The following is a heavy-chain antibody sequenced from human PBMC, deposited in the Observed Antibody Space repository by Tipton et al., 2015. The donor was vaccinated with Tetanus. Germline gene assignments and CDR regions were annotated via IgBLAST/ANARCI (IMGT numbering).Heavy chain of an antibody. Sequence: SLRLSCAASGFSFSSYAMHWVRQAPGKGLEWVALISYDGSNKYYADSVKGRFTISRDNSKNTLYLQMNSLRAEDTAVYYCARATYYYESSASRGAFDIWGQGTMVTVSS. D-gene: IGHD3-22*01. V-gene: IGHV3-30-3*01. CDR1: GFSFSSYA. CDR2: ISYDGSNK. J-gene: IGHJ3*02. CDR3: ARATYYYESSASRGAFDI.